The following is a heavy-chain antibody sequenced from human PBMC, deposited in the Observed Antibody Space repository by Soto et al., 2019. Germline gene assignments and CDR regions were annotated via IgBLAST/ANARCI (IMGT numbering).Heavy chain of an antibody. V-gene: IGHV4-31*03. J-gene: IGHJ5*02. Sequence: QVRLQESGPGLVKPSQTLSLTCTVSGDSISSGGYYWSWIRQNPRTGLEWIGYIYYSGSTYYTPSLKSRLTISLDTSKNQFSLKLSSVTAADTAVYYCARGALKTIFGVVNNWFDPWGQGTLVTVSS. CDR2: IYYSGST. CDR3: ARGALKTIFGVVNNWFDP. CDR1: GDSISSGGYY. D-gene: IGHD3-3*01.